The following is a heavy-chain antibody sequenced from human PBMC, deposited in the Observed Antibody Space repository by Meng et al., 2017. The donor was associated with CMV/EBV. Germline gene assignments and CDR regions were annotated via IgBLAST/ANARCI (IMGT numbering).Heavy chain of an antibody. Sequence: TFTGYYRHWVRQAPGQGREWMGWINPNSGGTNDAQKFQGRVTMTRDTSISTAYMELSRLRSDDTAVYYCARDGAPYGIAAAGGLLFDPWGQGTLVTVSS. J-gene: IGHJ5*02. V-gene: IGHV1-2*02. CDR3: ARDGAPYGIAAAGGLLFDP. CDR2: INPNSGGT. CDR1: TFTGYY. D-gene: IGHD6-13*01.